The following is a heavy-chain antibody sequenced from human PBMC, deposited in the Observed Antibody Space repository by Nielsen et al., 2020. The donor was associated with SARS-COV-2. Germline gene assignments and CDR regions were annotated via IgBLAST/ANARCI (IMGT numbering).Heavy chain of an antibody. D-gene: IGHD3-10*01. V-gene: IGHV4-59*01. J-gene: IGHJ4*02. CDR3: AREGLSGSNDY. CDR1: GGSISSYY. Sequence: SETLSLTCTVSGGSISSYYWSWIRQPPGKGLKWIGYIYYSGSTNYNPSLKSRVTISVDTSKNQFSLKLSSVTAADTAVYYCAREGLSGSNDYWGQGTLVTVSS. CDR2: IYYSGST.